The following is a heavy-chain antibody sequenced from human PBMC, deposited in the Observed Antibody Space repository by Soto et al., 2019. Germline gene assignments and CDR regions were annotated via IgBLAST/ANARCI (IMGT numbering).Heavy chain of an antibody. CDR3: ARDQGELLGWFCYFDY. V-gene: IGHV3-30-3*01. CDR1: GFTFSSYA. J-gene: IGHJ4*02. D-gene: IGHD1-26*01. CDR2: ISYDGSNK. Sequence: PGGSLRLSCAASGFTFSSYAMHWVRQAPGKGLEWVAVISYDGSNKYYADSVKGRFTISRDNSKNTLYLQMNSLRAEDTAVYYCARDQGELLGWFCYFDYWGQGTLVTVS.